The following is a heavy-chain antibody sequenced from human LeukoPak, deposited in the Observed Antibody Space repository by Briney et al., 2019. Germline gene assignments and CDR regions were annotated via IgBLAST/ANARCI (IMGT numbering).Heavy chain of an antibody. CDR1: GYTFTGDY. V-gene: IGHV1-2*02. J-gene: IGHJ2*01. CDR2: INPRSGGT. Sequence: GASVKVSCKASGYTFTGDYMHWVRQAPGQGLEWMGWINPRSGGTNYAQKFQGRVTMTRDTSINTAYMELSRLRSDDTAVYYCARTPGGSYSDDWYFDLWGRGTPVTVSS. D-gene: IGHD1-26*01. CDR3: ARTPGGSYSDDWYFDL.